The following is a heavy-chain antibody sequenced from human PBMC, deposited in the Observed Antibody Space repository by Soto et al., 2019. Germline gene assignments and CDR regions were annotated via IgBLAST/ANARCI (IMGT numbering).Heavy chain of an antibody. J-gene: IGHJ3*02. D-gene: IGHD5-12*01. CDR3: ARVRGGYDGDAFDI. CDR2: ISSSSSTI. V-gene: IGHV3-48*01. Sequence: GGSLRLSCAASGFTFSSYSMNWVRQAPGKGLEWVSYISSSSSTIYYGDSVKGRFTISRDNGKNSLYLQMNSLRAEDTAVYYCARVRGGYDGDAFDIWGQGTMVTVSS. CDR1: GFTFSSYS.